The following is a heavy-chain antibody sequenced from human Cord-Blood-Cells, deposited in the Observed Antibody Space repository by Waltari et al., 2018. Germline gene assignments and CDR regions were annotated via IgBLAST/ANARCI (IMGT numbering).Heavy chain of an antibody. Sequence: QVTLKESGPVLVKPTETLTLTCTVSGFSLSNARMGVSWIRQPPGKAMEWLAHIFSNDEKSYSTSLKSRLTISKDTSKSQVVLTTTNMDPVDTATYYCAWIRAGDVRYWYFDLWGRGTLVTVSS. D-gene: IGHD7-27*01. J-gene: IGHJ2*01. V-gene: IGHV2-26*01. CDR3: AWIRAGDVRYWYFDL. CDR1: GFSLSNARMG. CDR2: IFSNDEK.